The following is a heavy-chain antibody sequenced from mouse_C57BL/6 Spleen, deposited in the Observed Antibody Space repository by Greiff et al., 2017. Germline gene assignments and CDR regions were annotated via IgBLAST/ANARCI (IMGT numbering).Heavy chain of an antibody. CDR2: ISDGGSYT. D-gene: IGHD4-1*01. CDR3: ARDSLGGAMDY. CDR1: GFTFSSYA. J-gene: IGHJ4*01. V-gene: IGHV5-4*01. Sequence: EVKLMESGGGLVKPGGSLKLSCAASGFTFSSYAMSWVRQTPEKRLEWVATISDGGSYTYYPDNVKGRFTISRDNAKNNMYLQMSHLKSEDTAMNYCARDSLGGAMDYWGQGTSVTVSS.